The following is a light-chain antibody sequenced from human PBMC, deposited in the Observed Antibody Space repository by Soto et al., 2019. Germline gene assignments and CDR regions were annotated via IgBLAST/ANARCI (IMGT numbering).Light chain of an antibody. CDR1: QTVSRY. CDR2: AAS. J-gene: IGKJ1*01. V-gene: IGKV1-6*01. CDR3: AQDYILPRT. Sequence: IQLTQSPSSLSPSVGHTVTTTCRASQTVSRYLNRYQQKSGTAAKLLIYAASNLQSGVPSRFSGSGSGTDFTLIISSLQPEDFATYYCAQDYILPRTFGQGTKVDIK.